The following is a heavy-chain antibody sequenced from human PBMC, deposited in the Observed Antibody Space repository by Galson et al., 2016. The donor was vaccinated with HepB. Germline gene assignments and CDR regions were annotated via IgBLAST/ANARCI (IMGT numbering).Heavy chain of an antibody. J-gene: IGHJ5*02. Sequence: SLRLSCAASGFTFRSYEMHWVRQAPGKGLEWVSYISNSGDIVYYSDYVKGRFTILRENAKNSLFLQMNNLRAEDTAVYYCARLKMNAAWGQGTLVKVSS. CDR1: GFTFRSYE. CDR2: ISNSGDIV. D-gene: IGHD2-8*01. CDR3: ARLKMNAA. V-gene: IGHV3-48*03.